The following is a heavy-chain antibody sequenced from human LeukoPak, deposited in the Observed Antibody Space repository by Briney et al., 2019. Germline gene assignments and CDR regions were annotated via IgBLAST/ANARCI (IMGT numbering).Heavy chain of an antibody. CDR3: ARGINYDYVWGSYRRLYFDY. Sequence: SETLSLTCTVSGGSISSSSYYWGWIRQPPGKGLEWIGSIYYSRSTNYNPSLKSRVTISVDTSKNQFSLKLSSVTAADTAVYYCARGINYDYVWGSYRRLYFDYWGQGTLVTVSS. CDR2: IYYSRST. D-gene: IGHD3-16*02. CDR1: GGSISSSSYY. V-gene: IGHV4-39*07. J-gene: IGHJ4*02.